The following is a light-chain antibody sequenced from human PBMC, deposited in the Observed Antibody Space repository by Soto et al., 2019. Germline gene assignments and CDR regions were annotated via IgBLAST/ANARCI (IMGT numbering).Light chain of an antibody. CDR2: GAS. CDR1: QIVSSSY. J-gene: IGKJ5*01. CDR3: QQYNNWPPIT. V-gene: IGKV3-15*01. Sequence: ELVFTHSPGPLSLSPGARATLSCRASQIVSSSYLAWYQQKPGQAPRLLIYGASTRATGIPARFSGSGSGTEFTLTISSLQSEDFAVYYCQQYNNWPPITFGQGTRLEIK.